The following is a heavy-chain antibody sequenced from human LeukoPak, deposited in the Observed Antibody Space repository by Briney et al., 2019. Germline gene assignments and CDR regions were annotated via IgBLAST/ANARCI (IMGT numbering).Heavy chain of an antibody. Sequence: SETLSLTCTVSGGSVSSGSYYWSWIRQPPGKGLEWIGYIYYSGSTNYNPSLKSRVTISVDTSKNQFSLKLSSATAADTAVYYCASSSSYCYYYYYGMDVWGQGTTVTVSS. CDR1: GGSVSSGSYY. V-gene: IGHV4-61*01. J-gene: IGHJ6*02. CDR3: ASSSSYCYYYYYGMDV. CDR2: IYYSGST. D-gene: IGHD6-6*01.